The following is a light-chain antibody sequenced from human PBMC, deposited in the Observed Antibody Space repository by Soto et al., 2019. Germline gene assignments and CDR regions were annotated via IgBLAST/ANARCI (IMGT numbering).Light chain of an antibody. CDR1: QTISNW. J-gene: IGKJ3*01. CDR3: QQRSNWL. Sequence: IQMTQSPSTLSASVGDRVTITCRASQTISNWLAWYQQKPGKAPKLLIYKASTLESGIPARFSGSGSGTDFTLTISSLEPEDFAVYYCQQRSNWLFGPGTKVDIK. V-gene: IGKV1-5*03. CDR2: KAS.